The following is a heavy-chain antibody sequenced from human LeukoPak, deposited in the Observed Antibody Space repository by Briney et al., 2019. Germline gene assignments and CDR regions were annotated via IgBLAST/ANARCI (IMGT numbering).Heavy chain of an antibody. V-gene: IGHV3-66*01. CDR3: ARDPPAVTTNTYG. D-gene: IGHD4-11*01. CDR1: AFTVSNNY. CDR2: TYSGGST. J-gene: IGHJ4*02. Sequence: AGSLTLSCAASAFTVSNNYMDWVRQAQGKGLEWVSLTYSGGSTSYADSVKGRFTISRDNSKTTLYLQMDSLRVDDTAVYYCARDPPAVTTNTYGWGQGTLVTVSS.